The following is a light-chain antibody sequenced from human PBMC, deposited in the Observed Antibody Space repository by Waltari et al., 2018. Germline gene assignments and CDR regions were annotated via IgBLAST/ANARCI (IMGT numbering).Light chain of an antibody. CDR1: QSILYSSNNKNY. CDR2: WAS. Sequence: DIVMTQYPDSLAVSLGERATINCKSSQSILYSSNNKNYLVWYQQKPGQPPKLLIYWASTRESGVPDRFSGSGSGTDFTLTISSLQAEDVAVYYCQQYYSTPHTFGQGTKLEIK. CDR3: QQYYSTPHT. V-gene: IGKV4-1*01. J-gene: IGKJ2*01.